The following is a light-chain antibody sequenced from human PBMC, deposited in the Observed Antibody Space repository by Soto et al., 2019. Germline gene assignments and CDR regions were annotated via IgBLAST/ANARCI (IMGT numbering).Light chain of an antibody. J-gene: IGLJ2*01. CDR1: SSDVGGYNY. CDR3: SSYSSSSTLV. Sequence: QSALTQPASVSGSPGQSITISCTGTSSDVGGYNYVSWYQQHPGKAPKLMIYDVSNRPSGVSNRFSGSKSGNTASLTISGLXXEXEXXXYCSSYSSSSTLVFGGGTKLTVL. V-gene: IGLV2-14*01. CDR2: DVS.